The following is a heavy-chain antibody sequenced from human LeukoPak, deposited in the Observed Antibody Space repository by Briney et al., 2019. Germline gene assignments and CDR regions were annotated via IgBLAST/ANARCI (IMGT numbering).Heavy chain of an antibody. CDR3: ARRSEDSWTADY. V-gene: IGHV1-8*01. CDR1: RYTFTTSD. CDR2: RNAKSGEA. J-gene: IGHJ4*02. D-gene: IGHD6-13*01. Sequence: VASLKVSCKHSRYTFTTSDVNWVCQVTEQGFEWMGWRNAKSGEARYAQTLQGRVTMSRTTSISTAYLELSSLTSEDTAIYFCARRSEDSWTADYWRQGTLVSVSS.